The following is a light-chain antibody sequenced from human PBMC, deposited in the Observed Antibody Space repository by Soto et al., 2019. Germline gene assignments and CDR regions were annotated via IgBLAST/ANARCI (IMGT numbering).Light chain of an antibody. CDR2: GAS. CDR3: QHYNNWPPWT. J-gene: IGKJ1*01. V-gene: IGKV3-15*01. CDR1: QSVSSN. Sequence: DIVMTQSPATLSVSPGERATLSCRASQSVSSNLAWYQQKPGQAPRLLIYGASTRATGIPARFSGSGSGTEFTLTISSLQSEDFAVYYCQHYNNWPPWTFGQGTKVEI.